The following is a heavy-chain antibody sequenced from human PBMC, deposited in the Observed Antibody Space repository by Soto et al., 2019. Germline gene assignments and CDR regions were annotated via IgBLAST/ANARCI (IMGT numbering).Heavy chain of an antibody. J-gene: IGHJ6*02. Sequence: QVQLVESGGGVVQPGRSLRLYCAASGFTFSSYAMHWFRQAPGKGLERVAVISYDGSNKYYADSVKGRFTISRDNSKNTLYLQMNSLRAEDTAVYYCARVHRYDYYYYGMDVWGQGTTVTVSS. CDR2: ISYDGSNK. D-gene: IGHD1-20*01. V-gene: IGHV3-30-3*01. CDR3: ARVHRYDYYYYGMDV. CDR1: GFTFSSYA.